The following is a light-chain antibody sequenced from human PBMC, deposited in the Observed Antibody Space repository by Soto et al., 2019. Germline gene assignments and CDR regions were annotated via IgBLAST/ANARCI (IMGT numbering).Light chain of an antibody. CDR3: SSYTSRSTLGV. J-gene: IGLJ1*01. CDR2: DVS. V-gene: IGLV2-14*01. Sequence: QSSLTQPASLSGSPGQSITISRTGNTSDFGGYNYVSWYQQHPGKAPKLMIYDVSNRPSGVSNRFSGSKSGNTASLTISGLQAEDEADYYCSSYTSRSTLGVFGTGTKVTVL. CDR1: TSDFGGYNY.